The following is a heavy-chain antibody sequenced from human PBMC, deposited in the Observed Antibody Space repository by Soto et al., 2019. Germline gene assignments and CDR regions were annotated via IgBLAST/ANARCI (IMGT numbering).Heavy chain of an antibody. CDR3: SRDRVESGYPEYFQH. Sequence: EVQLVESGGGLIQPGGSLRLSCAASGFTVSSNYMRWVRQAPGKGLEWVSVIYSGGSKYYADSWKGRLTISRDNSKNTLYLQMTSLIAEDTAVDYCSRDRVESGYPEYFQHWGQGTRVTVSS. CDR2: IYSGGSK. CDR1: GFTVSSNY. D-gene: IGHD3-22*01. J-gene: IGHJ1*01. V-gene: IGHV3-53*01.